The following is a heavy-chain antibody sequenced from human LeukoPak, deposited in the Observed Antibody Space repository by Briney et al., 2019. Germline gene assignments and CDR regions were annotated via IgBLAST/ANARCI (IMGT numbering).Heavy chain of an antibody. J-gene: IGHJ6*02. CDR1: GYTFTGYY. D-gene: IGHD3-22*01. Sequence: ASVKVSCKASGYTFTGYYMHWVRQAPGQGLEWIGWINPNSGGTNYAQKFQGRVTMTRDTSISTAYMELSRLRSDDTAVYYCASGEKSYDSSGYYFYYYYGMDVWGQGTTVTVSS. CDR2: INPNSGGT. V-gene: IGHV1-2*02. CDR3: ASGEKSYDSSGYYFYYYYGMDV.